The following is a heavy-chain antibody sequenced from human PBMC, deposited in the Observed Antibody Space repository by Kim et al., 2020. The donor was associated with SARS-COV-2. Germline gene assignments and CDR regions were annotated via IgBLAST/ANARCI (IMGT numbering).Heavy chain of an antibody. Sequence: SETLSLTCTVSGGSISSGDYYWSWIRQPPGKGLEWIGYIYYSGSTYYNPSLKSRVTISVDTSKNQFSLKLSSVTAADTAVYYCARFNRWSPYYYDSSGYSNAFDIWGQGTMVTVSS. CDR1: GGSISSGDYY. V-gene: IGHV4-30-4*01. J-gene: IGHJ3*02. CDR2: IYYSGST. D-gene: IGHD3-22*01. CDR3: ARFNRWSPYYYDSSGYSNAFDI.